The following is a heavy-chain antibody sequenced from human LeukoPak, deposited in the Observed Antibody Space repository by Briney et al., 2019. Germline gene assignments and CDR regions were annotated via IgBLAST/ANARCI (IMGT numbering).Heavy chain of an antibody. V-gene: IGHV3-21*04. CDR2: ISSSSTYI. CDR3: ARGWGHDAFDI. CDR1: GFTVSSNS. D-gene: IGHD2-21*02. J-gene: IGHJ3*02. Sequence: GGSLRLSCTVSGFTVSSNSMSWVRQAPGKGLEWVSSISSSSTYIYYADSVKGRFTISRDNAKNSLYLQMNSLRAEDTAVYYCARGWGHDAFDIWGQGTMVTVSS.